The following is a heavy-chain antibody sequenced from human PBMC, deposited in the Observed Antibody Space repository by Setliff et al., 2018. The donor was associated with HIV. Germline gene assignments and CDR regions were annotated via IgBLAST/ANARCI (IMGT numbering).Heavy chain of an antibody. Sequence: ASVKVSCKASGYIFLNYDITWVRQAPGQGLEWMGWISPDNGNTNYAQKIEGRVILTTDKSTNTVEMELRSLRSDDTAVYYCVRDRELRTTRSLDFWGPGTLVTGS. CDR1: GYIFLNYD. D-gene: IGHD1-1*01. CDR2: ISPDNGNT. V-gene: IGHV1-18*04. J-gene: IGHJ4*02. CDR3: VRDRELRTTRSLDF.